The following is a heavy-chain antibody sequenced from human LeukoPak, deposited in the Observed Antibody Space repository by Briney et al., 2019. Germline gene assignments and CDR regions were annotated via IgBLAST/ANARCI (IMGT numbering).Heavy chain of an antibody. CDR3: ARVYYSNSYDYWYFDL. Sequence: ASVKVSCKASGYTFTSYGISWVRQAPGQGLEWMGWISAYNGNTNHAQKLQGRVTMTTDTSTSTAYMELRSLRSDDTAVYYCARVYYSNSYDYWYFDLWGRGTLVTVSS. D-gene: IGHD6-13*01. CDR1: GYTFTSYG. V-gene: IGHV1-18*01. CDR2: ISAYNGNT. J-gene: IGHJ2*01.